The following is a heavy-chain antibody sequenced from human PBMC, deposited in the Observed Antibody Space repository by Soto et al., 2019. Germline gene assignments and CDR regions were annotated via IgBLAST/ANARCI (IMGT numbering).Heavy chain of an antibody. V-gene: IGHV3-23*01. Sequence: LRLSCAASGFTFSSYAMGWVRQGPGKGLEWVAVVSIGGSTHYADSVRGRFTISRDNSKNTLSLQMNSLTAEDTAVYFCAKRRGAGGHFDYWGQGTLVTVSS. CDR3: AKRRGAGGHFDY. CDR2: VSIGGST. CDR1: GFTFSSYA. J-gene: IGHJ4*02. D-gene: IGHD2-15*01.